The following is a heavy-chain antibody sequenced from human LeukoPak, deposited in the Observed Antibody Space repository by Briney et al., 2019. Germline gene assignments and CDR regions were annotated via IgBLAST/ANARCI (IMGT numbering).Heavy chain of an antibody. Sequence: PGRSLRLSCAASGSTFSSYVMHWVRQAPGKGLEWVAVISYDGSNKYYADSVKGRFTISRDNSKNTLYLQMNSLRAEDTAVYYCAKSDGNYYYYYYGMDVWGQGTTVTVSS. D-gene: IGHD4-23*01. CDR1: GSTFSSYV. J-gene: IGHJ6*02. CDR3: AKSDGNYYYYYYGMDV. V-gene: IGHV3-30*18. CDR2: ISYDGSNK.